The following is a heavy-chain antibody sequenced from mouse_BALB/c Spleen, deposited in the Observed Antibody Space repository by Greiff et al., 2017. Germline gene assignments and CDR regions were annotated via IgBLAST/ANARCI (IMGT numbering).Heavy chain of an antibody. Sequence: EVQGVESGGGLVQPGGSLKLSCAASGFTFSSYGMSWVRQTPDKRLELVATINSNGGSTYYPDSVKGRFTISRDNAKNTLYLQMSSLKSEDTAMYYCARYYGYFDYWGQGTTLTVSS. CDR2: INSNGGST. D-gene: IGHD1-1*01. CDR3: ARYYGYFDY. CDR1: GFTFSSYG. V-gene: IGHV5-6-3*01. J-gene: IGHJ2*01.